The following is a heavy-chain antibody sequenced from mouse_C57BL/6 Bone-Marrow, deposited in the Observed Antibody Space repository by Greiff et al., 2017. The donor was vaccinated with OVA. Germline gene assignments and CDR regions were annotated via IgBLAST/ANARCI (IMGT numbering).Heavy chain of an antibody. D-gene: IGHD1-1*02. J-gene: IGHJ1*03. Sequence: VQLQQSGPGLAKPSQTLSLTCSVTGYSITSDYWNWIRKFPGNKLEYMGYISYSGSTYYNPSLNSRISITRDTSKNQYYLQLNSVTTEDTATYYCARERAMVRWYFDVWGTGTTVTVSA. CDR3: ARERAMVRWYFDV. CDR1: GYSITSDY. CDR2: ISYSGST. V-gene: IGHV3-8*01.